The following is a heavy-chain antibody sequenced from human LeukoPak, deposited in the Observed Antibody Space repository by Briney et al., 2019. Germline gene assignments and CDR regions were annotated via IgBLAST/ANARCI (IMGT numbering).Heavy chain of an antibody. Sequence: GGSLRLSCAASGFTFSSYGMHWVRQAPGKGLEWVAVISYDGSNKYYADSVRGRFTISRDNSKNTLYLQMNSLRAEDTAVYYCAKDQERYFDWPRYYFDYWGQGTLVTVSS. CDR3: AKDQERYFDWPRYYFDY. V-gene: IGHV3-30*18. D-gene: IGHD3-9*01. J-gene: IGHJ4*02. CDR1: GFTFSSYG. CDR2: ISYDGSNK.